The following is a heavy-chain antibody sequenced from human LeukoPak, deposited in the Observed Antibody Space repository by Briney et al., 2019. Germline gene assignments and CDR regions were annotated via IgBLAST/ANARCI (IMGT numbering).Heavy chain of an antibody. J-gene: IGHJ4*02. CDR3: ASCDSYNLLIWQN. Sequence: SETLSLTCTVSGGSISSYYWSWIRQPPGKGLEWIGYIYYSGSTNYNPSFKGRVSISVETSKNQFSLKLSSVTAADTAVYYCASCDSYNLLIWQNWGQGTLVTVSS. V-gene: IGHV4-59*08. CDR2: IYYSGST. CDR1: GGSISSYY. D-gene: IGHD3-10*01.